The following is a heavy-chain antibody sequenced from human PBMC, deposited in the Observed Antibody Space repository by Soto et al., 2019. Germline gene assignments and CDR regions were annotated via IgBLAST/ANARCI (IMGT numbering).Heavy chain of an antibody. J-gene: IGHJ5*02. CDR3: ARHARYYDILAGYSTLSWFDP. CDR1: GGSISSGGYY. Sequence: SETLSLTCAVSGGSISSGGYYWSWIRQPPRKGLERIGYIYYSGSTNYNSSLKSRVTISVDTSKNQFSLKLSSVTAADTAVYYCARHARYYDILAGYSTLSWFDPWGQGTLVTVSS. D-gene: IGHD3-9*01. V-gene: IGHV4-61*08. CDR2: IYYSGST.